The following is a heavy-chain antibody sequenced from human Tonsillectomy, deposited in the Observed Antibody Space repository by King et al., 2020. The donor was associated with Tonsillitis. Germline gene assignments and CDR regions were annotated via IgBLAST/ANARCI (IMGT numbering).Heavy chain of an antibody. V-gene: IGHV3-23*04. D-gene: IGHD6-19*01. J-gene: IGHJ6*02. CDR3: AKDSSGWDYAMDV. CDR2: ISASGGDT. Sequence: VQLVESGGGLVQPWGSLRLSCAASGFTFSSYAMTWVRQAPGKGLEWVSVISASGGDTYYADSVKGRFTISRDNSKHILYLQMNSLRAEDTAVYYCAKDSSGWDYAMDVWGQGTTVMVSS. CDR1: GFTFSSYA.